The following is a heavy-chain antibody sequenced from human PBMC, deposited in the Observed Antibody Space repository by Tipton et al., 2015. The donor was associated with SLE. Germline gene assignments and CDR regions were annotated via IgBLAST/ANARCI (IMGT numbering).Heavy chain of an antibody. CDR1: GGSISSYY. CDR2: IYTSGST. V-gene: IGHV4-4*08. J-gene: IGHJ3*02. CDR3: ARVGVLWFGENDAFDI. D-gene: IGHD3-10*01. Sequence: TLSLTCTVSGGSISSYYWSWIRQPPGKGLEWIGYIYTSGSTHYNPSLKSRVTISVDTSKNQFSLKLSSVTAADTAVYYCARVGVLWFGENDAFDIWGQGTMVTVSS.